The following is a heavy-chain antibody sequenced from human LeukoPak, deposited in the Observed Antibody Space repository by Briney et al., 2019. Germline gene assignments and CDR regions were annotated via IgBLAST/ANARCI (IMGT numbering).Heavy chain of an antibody. Sequence: SETLSLTCAVNGGSSSVYFCSWIRRSPGKGLEWIGEINGGGKTDYNPSLKSRVSMSVDTSKNQFSLRLTSVTAADTAIYYCARRPYGLIRGIGGPTGHWFEAWGQGTLVSVSS. CDR3: ARRPYGLIRGIGGPTGHWFEA. J-gene: IGHJ5*02. V-gene: IGHV4-34*01. CDR2: INGGGKT. CDR1: GGSSSVYF. D-gene: IGHD3-16*01.